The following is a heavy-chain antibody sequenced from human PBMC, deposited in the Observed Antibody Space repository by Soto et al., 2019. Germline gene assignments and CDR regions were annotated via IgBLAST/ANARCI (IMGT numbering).Heavy chain of an antibody. CDR1: GYTFTSYA. Sequence: QVQLVQSGAEVKKPGASVKVSCKASGYTFTSYAMHWVRQAPGQRLEWMGWINVGNGNTKYSQKFQGRVTITRDTSASTAYMELSSLRSEDTGVYYCARPRAHCSGGSCYTEYFQHWGQGTLVTVSS. D-gene: IGHD2-15*01. CDR2: INVGNGNT. J-gene: IGHJ1*01. V-gene: IGHV1-3*01. CDR3: ARPRAHCSGGSCYTEYFQH.